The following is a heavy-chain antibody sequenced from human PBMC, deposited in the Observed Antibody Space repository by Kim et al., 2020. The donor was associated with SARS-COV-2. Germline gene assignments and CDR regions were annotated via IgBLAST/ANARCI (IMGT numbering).Heavy chain of an antibody. J-gene: IGHJ4*02. V-gene: IGHV3-33*08. CDR3: ARWIDDYGYFEY. D-gene: IGHD4-17*01. CDR1: GFTFSSYG. Sequence: GGSLRLSCAASGFTFSSYGMHWVRQAPGKGLEWVAVIWYDGSNKYYADSVKGRFTISRDNSKNTLYLQMNSLRAEDTAVYYCARWIDDYGYFEYWGQGTLVTVSS. CDR2: IWYDGSNK.